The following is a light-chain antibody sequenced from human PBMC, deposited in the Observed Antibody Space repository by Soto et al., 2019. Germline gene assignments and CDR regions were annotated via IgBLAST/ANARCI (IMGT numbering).Light chain of an antibody. CDR1: NSNIGAAYD. Sequence: QSVLTQPPSVSGAPGQRVTVSCTGSNSNIGAAYDVHWYQQLPGTAPKLLIYGNNNRPSAVPDRLSGFKSGTSASLAITGLRALIEPYYYCQAYDSSLFGIVFRTGTKVTVL. CDR3: QAYDSSLFGIV. CDR2: GNN. V-gene: IGLV1-40*01. J-gene: IGLJ1*01.